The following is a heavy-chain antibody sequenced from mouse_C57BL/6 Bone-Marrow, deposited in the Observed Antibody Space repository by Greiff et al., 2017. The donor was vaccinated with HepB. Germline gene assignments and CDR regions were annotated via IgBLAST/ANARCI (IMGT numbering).Heavy chain of an antibody. J-gene: IGHJ4*01. CDR1: GFTFSSYG. CDR3: ARHYAMDY. V-gene: IGHV5-6*02. CDR2: ISSGGSYT. Sequence: DVKLVESGGDLVKPGGSLKLSCAASGFTFSSYGMSWVRQTPDKRLEWVATISSGGSYTYYPDSVKGRFTISRDNAKNTLYLQMSSLKSEDTAMYYCARHYAMDYWGQGTSVTVSS.